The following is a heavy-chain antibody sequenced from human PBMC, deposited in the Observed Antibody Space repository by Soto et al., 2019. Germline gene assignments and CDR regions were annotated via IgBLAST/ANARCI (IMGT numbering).Heavy chain of an antibody. CDR3: ARDTLVGRGYSYGLVGDVPRAYFDL. Sequence: EVQLVESGGGLVQPGGSLRLSCAASGFTFSSYSMNWVRQAPGKGLEWVSYISSSSSTIYYADSVKGRFTISRDNAKNSLDLQKNSLRAEDTSVYYCARDTLVGRGYSYGLVGDVPRAYFDLWGRGTLVTVSS. J-gene: IGHJ2*01. CDR2: ISSSSSTI. CDR1: GFTFSSYS. D-gene: IGHD5-18*01. V-gene: IGHV3-48*01.